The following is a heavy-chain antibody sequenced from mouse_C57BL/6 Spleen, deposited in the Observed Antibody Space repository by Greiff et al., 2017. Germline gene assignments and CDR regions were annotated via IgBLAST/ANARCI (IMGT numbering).Heavy chain of an antibody. CDR3: ARDDGYGAYYFDY. CDR2: IDPANGNT. Sequence: EVKLVESVAELVRPGASVKLSCTASGFNIKNTYMHWVKQRPEQGLEWIGRIDPANGNTKYAPKFQGKATITADTSSNTAYLQLSSLTSEDTAIYYCARDDGYGAYYFDYWGQGTTLTVSS. V-gene: IGHV14-3*01. CDR1: GFNIKNTY. J-gene: IGHJ2*01. D-gene: IGHD2-3*01.